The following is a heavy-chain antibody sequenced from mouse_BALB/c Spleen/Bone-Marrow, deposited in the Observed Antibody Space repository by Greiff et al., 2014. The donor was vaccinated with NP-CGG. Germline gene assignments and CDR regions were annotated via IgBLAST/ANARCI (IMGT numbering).Heavy chain of an antibody. D-gene: IGHD1-1*01. CDR1: GYTFTDYA. Sequence: QVQLQQSGPELVRPGVSVKISCKGSGYTFTDYAMHWVKQSHAKSLEWIGVISTYSSNTNYNQKFKGKATMTVDKSSSTAYMELARLTSEDSAIYYCARAGYGSSYDWFAYWGQGTLVTVSA. J-gene: IGHJ3*01. CDR2: ISTYSSNT. CDR3: ARAGYGSSYDWFAY. V-gene: IGHV1-67*01.